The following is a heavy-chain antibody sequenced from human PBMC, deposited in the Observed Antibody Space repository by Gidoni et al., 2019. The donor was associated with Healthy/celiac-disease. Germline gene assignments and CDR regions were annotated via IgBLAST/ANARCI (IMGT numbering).Heavy chain of an antibody. CDR3: ASTFVLGWFDP. V-gene: IGHV4-59*01. CDR1: RGSISSYY. CDR2: IYYSGST. Sequence: QVQLKESGSGLVKPSATLSLNCTVSRGSISSYYWSWIRQPPGKGLEWIGYIYYSGSTNYNPSLKSRVNISVDTSKNQFSLKLSSVTAADTAVYYCASTFVLGWFDPWGQGTLVTVSS. J-gene: IGHJ5*02. D-gene: IGHD3-16*01.